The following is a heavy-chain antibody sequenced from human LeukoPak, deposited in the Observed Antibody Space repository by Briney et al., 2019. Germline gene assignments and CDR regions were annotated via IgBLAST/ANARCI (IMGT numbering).Heavy chain of an antibody. CDR1: GFTFSNHW. Sequence: PGGSLRLSCAASGFTFSNHWMHWVRQVPGKGLVWFARIDGSGSSISHADFVKGRFSISRGNAKSTLYLQMNSLRAEDTAVYYCARGPGSSGGAYVGDYWGHGTLVTVSS. J-gene: IGHJ4*01. V-gene: IGHV3-74*01. D-gene: IGHD3-22*01. CDR2: IDGSGSSI. CDR3: ARGPGSSGGAYVGDY.